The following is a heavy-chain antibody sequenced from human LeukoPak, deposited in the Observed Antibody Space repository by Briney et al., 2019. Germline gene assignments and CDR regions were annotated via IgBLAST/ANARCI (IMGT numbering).Heavy chain of an antibody. V-gene: IGHV4-34*01. CDR2: INHSGST. Sequence: GSLRLSCAASGFTVSSNYMSWIRQPPGKGLEWIGEINHSGSTNYNPSLKSRVTISVDTSKNQFSLKLSSVTAADTAVYYCAREMVRGVITPGYFDYWGQGTLVTVSS. D-gene: IGHD3-10*01. CDR3: AREMVRGVITPGYFDY. CDR1: GFTVSSNY. J-gene: IGHJ4*02.